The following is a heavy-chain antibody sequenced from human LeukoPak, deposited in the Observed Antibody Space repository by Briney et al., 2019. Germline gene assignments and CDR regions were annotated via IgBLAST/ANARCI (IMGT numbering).Heavy chain of an antibody. V-gene: IGHV1-18*01. J-gene: IGHJ5*02. CDR3: ARGGFSTTFDP. CDR1: GYTFSSYG. D-gene: IGHD4-11*01. CDR2: ISPYNGNT. Sequence: ASVKVSCKASGYTFSSYGISWVRQAPGQGLEWMGWISPYNGNTNYAQNLQARVTMTTDTSTSTAYMELRSLRSDDTAVYYCARGGFSTTFDPWGQGTLATVSS.